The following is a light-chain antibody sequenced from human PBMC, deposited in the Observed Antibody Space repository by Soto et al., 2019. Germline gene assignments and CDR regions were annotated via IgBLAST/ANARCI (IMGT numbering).Light chain of an antibody. J-gene: IGKJ2*01. CDR1: QSISSDS. V-gene: IGKV3-20*01. Sequence: EIVLTQSPGTLSLSPGERATLSCRASQSISSDSLAWYQQKPGQPPRLLIYATSSRATGIPDRFSGSGSGTDFTLTLSRLEPEDFAVYYCQRNAFGQGTKLEI. CDR2: ATS. CDR3: QRNA.